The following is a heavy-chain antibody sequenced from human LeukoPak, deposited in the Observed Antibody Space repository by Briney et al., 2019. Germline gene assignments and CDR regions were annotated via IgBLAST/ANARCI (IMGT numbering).Heavy chain of an antibody. CDR2: IYYSGST. J-gene: IGHJ4*02. V-gene: IGHV4-39*01. CDR3: TRVVAATCDH. CDR1: GGSISSSSYY. D-gene: IGHD6-13*01. Sequence: SETLSLTYTVSGGSISSSSYYWGWIRQPPGKGLEWIGSIYYSGSTYYNPSLKSRVSISVNTSKNEFSLRMSSVTATDTAVYYCTRVVAATCDHWGQGTLVTVSS.